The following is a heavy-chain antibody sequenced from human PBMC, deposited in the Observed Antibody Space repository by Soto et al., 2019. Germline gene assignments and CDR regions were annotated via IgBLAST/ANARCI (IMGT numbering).Heavy chain of an antibody. Sequence: SETLSLTCTVSGGSISSGGYYWSWIRQHPGKGLEWIGYIYYSGSTYYNPSLKSRVTISVDTSKNQFSLKLSSVTAADTAVYYCARDPVYYYGMDVWGQGTTVTVSS. CDR2: IYYSGST. V-gene: IGHV4-31*03. J-gene: IGHJ6*02. CDR1: GGSISSGGYY. CDR3: ARDPVYYYGMDV.